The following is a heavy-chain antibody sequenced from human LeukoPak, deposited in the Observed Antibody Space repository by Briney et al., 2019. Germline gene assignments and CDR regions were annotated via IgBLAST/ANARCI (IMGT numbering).Heavy chain of an antibody. CDR3: ARVVRYRSGPLTDLLPYYFDY. J-gene: IGHJ4*02. Sequence: ASVKVSCKASGYTFTSYAMHWVRQAPGQRLEWMGWINAGNGNTKYSQEFQGRVTITRDTSASTAYMELSSLRSEDMAVYYCARVVRYRSGPLTDLLPYYFDYWGQGTLVTVSS. CDR1: GYTFTSYA. D-gene: IGHD6-19*01. CDR2: INAGNGNT. V-gene: IGHV1-3*03.